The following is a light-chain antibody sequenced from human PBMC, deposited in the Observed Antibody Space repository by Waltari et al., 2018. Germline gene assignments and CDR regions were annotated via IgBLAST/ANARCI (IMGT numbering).Light chain of an antibody. J-gene: IGLJ3*02. CDR3: CSYARSSALV. CDR2: EDT. V-gene: IGLV2-23*01. CDR1: RSAGGYSNL. Sequence: QSALTQPASVSGAPGQSITLSCTAPRSAGGYSNLVSWYQQHPVKAPKLMIYEDTNRPSGVSNRFSGSKSGNTASLTISGLQAEDEAEYYCCSYARSSALVFGGGTELTVL.